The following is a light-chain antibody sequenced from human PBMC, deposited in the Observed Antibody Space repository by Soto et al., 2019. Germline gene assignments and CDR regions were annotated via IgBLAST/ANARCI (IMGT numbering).Light chain of an antibody. CDR3: QVWDIGSGVA. J-gene: IGLJ2*01. CDR2: YDS. CDR1: NIGSKS. Sequence: SYVLTQAPSVSVAPGKTATITCGGNNIGSKSVHWYQQKPGQAPVLVIYYDSDRPSGIPERFSGSNSGSTATLNISRVEAGDEADYYCQVWDIGSGVAFGGGTKVTVL. V-gene: IGLV3-21*04.